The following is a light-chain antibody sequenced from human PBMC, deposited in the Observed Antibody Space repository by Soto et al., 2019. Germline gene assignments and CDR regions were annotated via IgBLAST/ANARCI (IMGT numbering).Light chain of an antibody. Sequence: DIPMTLSSSALSASVSDRVTITCRASQSISSWLAWYQQKPGKAPKLLIYDASSLESGVPSRFSGSGSGTEFTLTISSLQPDDFATYYCQQYNSYSWTFGQGTKVDIK. CDR1: QSISSW. J-gene: IGKJ1*01. CDR2: DAS. CDR3: QQYNSYSWT. V-gene: IGKV1-5*01.